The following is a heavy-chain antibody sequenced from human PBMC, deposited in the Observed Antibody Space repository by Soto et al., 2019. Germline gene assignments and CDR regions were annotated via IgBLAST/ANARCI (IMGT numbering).Heavy chain of an antibody. D-gene: IGHD3-10*01. CDR2: ISGSGGST. CDR3: AKERAMAGSYFDY. J-gene: IGHJ4*02. Sequence: SGGSLRLSCAASGFTFSSYAMSWARQAPGKGLEWVSAISGSGGSTYYADSVKGRFTISRDNSKNTLYLQMNSLRAEDTAVYYCAKERAMAGSYFDYWGRGTLVTVSS. CDR1: GFTFSSYA. V-gene: IGHV3-23*01.